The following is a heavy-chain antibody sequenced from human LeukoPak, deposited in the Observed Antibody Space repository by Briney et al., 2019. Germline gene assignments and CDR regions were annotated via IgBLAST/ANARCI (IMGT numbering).Heavy chain of an antibody. V-gene: IGHV3-23*01. CDR3: AKSKTAAGFHYYDD. Sequence: PGGSLRFSCAAGFSLQSYGMAWVRQAPGKGLQWLSAITSTGSTTYYAESVKGRLTISRDNSKNTLYLQMSSLIYEDTAVYFCAKSKTAAGFHYYDDWGQGTLVTVSS. CDR2: ITSTGSTT. CDR1: FSLQSYG. J-gene: IGHJ4*02. D-gene: IGHD6-13*01.